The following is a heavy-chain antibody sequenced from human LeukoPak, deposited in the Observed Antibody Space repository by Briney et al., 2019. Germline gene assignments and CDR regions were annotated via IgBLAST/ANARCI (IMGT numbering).Heavy chain of an antibody. CDR3: ARDSLDGSGSYYNEFDY. CDR1: GFTFSSYA. Sequence: GRSLRLSCAASGFTFSSYAMHWVRQAPGKGLERVAVISYDGSNKYYADSVKGRFTISRDNSKNTLYLQMNSLRAEDTAVYYCARDSLDGSGSYYNEFDYWGQGTLVTVSS. D-gene: IGHD3-10*01. CDR2: ISYDGSNK. J-gene: IGHJ4*02. V-gene: IGHV3-30*04.